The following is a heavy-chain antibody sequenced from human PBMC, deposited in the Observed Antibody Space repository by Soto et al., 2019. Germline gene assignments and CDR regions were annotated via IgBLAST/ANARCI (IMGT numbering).Heavy chain of an antibody. D-gene: IGHD3-3*01. J-gene: IGHJ4*02. CDR3: AKGEGLLRFLEWLLFFHH. CDR2: INAGNGDT. CDR1: GDTFNTHT. Sequence: QVQFVQSGAAVRKPGASVTVSCQASGDTFNTHTIHWLRQAAGQRLEWMGWINAGNGDTKYSQKFQGRVTMTRDTSARTTYRELASLTSEDTAVYYCAKGEGLLRFLEWLLFFHHWGQGTLVTVSS. V-gene: IGHV1-3*01.